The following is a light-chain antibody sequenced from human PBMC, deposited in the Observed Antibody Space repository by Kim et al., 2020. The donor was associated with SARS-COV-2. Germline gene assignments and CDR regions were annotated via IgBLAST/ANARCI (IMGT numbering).Light chain of an antibody. V-gene: IGLV2-14*03. CDR2: DVS. CDR3: SSYTRSRTVL. J-gene: IGLJ2*01. CDR1: SSDVGGYNY. Sequence: GKSITISCTGTSSDVGGYNYVSWYQQHPGKAPKLMIYDVSNRPSGVSNRFSGSKSGNTASLTISGLQAEDEADYYCSSYTRSRTVLFGGGTQLTVL.